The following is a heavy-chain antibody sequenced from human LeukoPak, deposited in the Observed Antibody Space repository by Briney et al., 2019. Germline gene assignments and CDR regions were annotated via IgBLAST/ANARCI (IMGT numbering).Heavy chain of an antibody. CDR2: IRSSTTYV. Sequence: GGSLRLSWPASGFTFSNYNMNWVRQAQGKGLEWVSSIRSSTTYVYYADSAKGRFTISRDNAKNSLYLQMNSLRAEDTAVYYCARFPVDIVATIGYYMDVWGKGTTVTVSS. CDR3: ARFPVDIVATIGYYMDV. CDR1: GFTFSNYN. D-gene: IGHD5-12*01. J-gene: IGHJ6*03. V-gene: IGHV3-21*01.